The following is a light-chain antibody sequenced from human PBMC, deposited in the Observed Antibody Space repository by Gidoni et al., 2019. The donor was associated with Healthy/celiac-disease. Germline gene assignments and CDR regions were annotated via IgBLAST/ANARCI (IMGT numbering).Light chain of an antibody. CDR3: QQRSTWLT. CDR2: DAS. Sequence: ESVLTQSPATLSLSPGDRATLSCRASQSVSSYLAWYQQKPGQAPRLLIYDASNRATGIPARFSGSGSGTDFTLTIRSLEPEDFAVYYRQQRSTWLTFGGGTKVEIK. J-gene: IGKJ4*01. V-gene: IGKV3-11*01. CDR1: QSVSSY.